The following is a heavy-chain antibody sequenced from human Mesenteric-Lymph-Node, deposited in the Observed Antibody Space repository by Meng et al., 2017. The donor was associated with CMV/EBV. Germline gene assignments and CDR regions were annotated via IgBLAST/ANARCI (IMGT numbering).Heavy chain of an antibody. D-gene: IGHD6-6*01. CDR1: GYTFTGYY. CDR3: ARDLIFARPLSPHYFDY. V-gene: IGHV1-2*02. Sequence: ASVKVSCKASGYTFTGYYMHWVRQAPGQGLEWMGWINPNSGGTNYAQKFQGRVTMTRDTSISTAYMELRSLRSDDTAVYYCARDLIFARPLSPHYFDYWGQGTLVTVSS. J-gene: IGHJ4*02. CDR2: INPNSGGT.